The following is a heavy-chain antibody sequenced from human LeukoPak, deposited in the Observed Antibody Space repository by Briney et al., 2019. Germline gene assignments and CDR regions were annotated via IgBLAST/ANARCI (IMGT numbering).Heavy chain of an antibody. CDR2: ISWNSGSI. CDR1: GFTFDDYA. D-gene: IGHD6-13*01. V-gene: IGHV3-9*01. J-gene: IGHJ4*02. Sequence: GGSLRLSCAASGFTFDDYAMHWVRQAPGKGLEWVSGISWNSGSIGYADSVKGRFIISRDNAKNSLYLQMNSLRAEDTALYYCAYLAGAAGTDYWGQGTLVTVSS. CDR3: AYLAGAAGTDY.